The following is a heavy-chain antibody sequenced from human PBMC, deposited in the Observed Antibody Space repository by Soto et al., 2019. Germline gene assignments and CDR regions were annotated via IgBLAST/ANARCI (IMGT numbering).Heavy chain of an antibody. CDR1: GGSFSGYY. CDR3: AGGEQQLVLNLFYP. CDR2: INHSGST. D-gene: IGHD6-13*01. V-gene: IGHV4-34*01. Sequence: SETLSLTCAVYGGSFSGYYWSWIRQPPGKGLEWIGEINHSGSTNYNPSLKSRVTISVDTSKNQFSLKLSSVTAADTAGYYCAGGEQQLVLNLFYPWGQGTLVTVSS. J-gene: IGHJ5*02.